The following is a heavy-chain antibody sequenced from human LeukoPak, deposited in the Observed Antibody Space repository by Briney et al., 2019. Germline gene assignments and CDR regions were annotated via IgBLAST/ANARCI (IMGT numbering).Heavy chain of an antibody. CDR3: ARGYCSSTSCYEHWDY. V-gene: IGHV5-51*01. Sequence: GESLKISCKGSGYSFTSYWIGWVRQMPGKGLEWMGIIYPGDSDTRYSPSFQGQVTISADKSISTAYLQWSSLKASDTAMYYRARGYCSSTSCYEHWDYWGQGTLVTVSS. CDR1: GYSFTSYW. J-gene: IGHJ4*02. D-gene: IGHD2-2*01. CDR2: IYPGDSDT.